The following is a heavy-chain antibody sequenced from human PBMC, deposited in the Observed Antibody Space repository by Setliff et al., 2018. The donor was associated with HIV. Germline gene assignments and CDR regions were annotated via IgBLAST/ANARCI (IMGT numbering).Heavy chain of an antibody. CDR2: INHNGNI. D-gene: IGHD3-3*01. V-gene: IGHV4-34*01. J-gene: IGHJ4*02. CDR3: ARHGLRFLACYDY. CDR1: GGSFSDNY. Sequence: SETLSLTCAVYGGSFSDNYWSWIRQPPGKGLDWIAEINHNGNINYNPSLKSRVTISVDTSKNQFSLKLSSATATDTAVYYCARHGLRFLACYDYWGQGALVTVSS.